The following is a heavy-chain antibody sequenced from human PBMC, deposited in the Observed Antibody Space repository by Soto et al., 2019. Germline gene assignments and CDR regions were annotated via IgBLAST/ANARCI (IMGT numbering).Heavy chain of an antibody. J-gene: IGHJ4*02. CDR2: IYYAGSP. D-gene: IGHD2-21*02. CDR3: ARLMGVVTVDY. CDR1: GGSISSTGHY. V-gene: IGHV4-39*02. Sequence: QLQLQESGPGLVKPSETLSLTCSVSGGSISSTGHYWGWIRQPPGKGLEWIGNIYYAGSPYYNPSLQSPVTISVDTSKNHCSLSLTSVTAADTAVYYCARLMGVVTVDYWGQGALVTVSS.